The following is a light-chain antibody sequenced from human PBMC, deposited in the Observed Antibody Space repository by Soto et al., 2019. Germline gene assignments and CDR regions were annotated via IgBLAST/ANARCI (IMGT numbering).Light chain of an antibody. CDR1: QSISSW. Sequence: DIQMTQSPSTLSASVGDRVTITFRASQSISSWLAWYQQKPGKAPKLLIYTASSLESGVPSRFSGRGSGTEFKLTISSLQPDAFANYYCQQYNSYSWTFGQGTKVEIK. CDR2: TAS. J-gene: IGKJ1*01. V-gene: IGKV1-5*03. CDR3: QQYNSYSWT.